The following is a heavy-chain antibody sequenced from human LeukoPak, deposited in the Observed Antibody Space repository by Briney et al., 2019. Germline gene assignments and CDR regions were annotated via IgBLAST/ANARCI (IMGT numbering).Heavy chain of an antibody. CDR3: ARAWNYYDSSGYNDAFDI. V-gene: IGHV4-61*02. D-gene: IGHD3-22*01. Sequence: SETLSLTCTVSGGSISSGSYYWSWIRQPAGKGLEWIGRIYTSGSTNYNPSLKSRVTISVDTSKNQFSLKLSSVTAADTAVYYCARAWNYYDSSGYNDAFDIWGHGTMVTVSS. J-gene: IGHJ3*02. CDR2: IYTSGST. CDR1: GGSISSGSYY.